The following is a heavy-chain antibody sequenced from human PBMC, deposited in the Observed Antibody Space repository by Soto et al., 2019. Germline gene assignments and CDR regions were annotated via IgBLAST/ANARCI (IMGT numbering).Heavy chain of an antibody. CDR1: GFGFSSYS. CDR3: ARVLFRDVRGVIDFDS. D-gene: IGHD3-10*01. V-gene: IGHV3-21*01. J-gene: IGHJ4*02. Sequence: EVQLVESGGGLVKPGGSLTLSCAASGFGFSSYSMNWVRQAPGKGLEWVSCISSSSSYTYYGDSVKGRFITSRDNAKNSLYLHMNSLRAEDTAVYYCARVLFRDVRGVIDFDSGGQGTLVTVSS. CDR2: ISSSSSYT.